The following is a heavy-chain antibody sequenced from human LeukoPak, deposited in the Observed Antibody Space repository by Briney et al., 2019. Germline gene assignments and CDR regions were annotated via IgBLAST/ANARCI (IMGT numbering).Heavy chain of an antibody. V-gene: IGHV3-66*01. CDR2: IYSGGSI. CDR1: GFTVSSNY. Sequence: PGGSLRLSCAASGFTVSSNYMSWVRQAPGKGLEWVSVIYSGGSIYYADSVKGRFTISRDNSKNTLYLQMNSLRAEDTAVYYCAREYYYDSSGYYYRVFDYWGQGTLVTVSS. J-gene: IGHJ4*02. D-gene: IGHD3-22*01. CDR3: AREYYYDSSGYYYRVFDY.